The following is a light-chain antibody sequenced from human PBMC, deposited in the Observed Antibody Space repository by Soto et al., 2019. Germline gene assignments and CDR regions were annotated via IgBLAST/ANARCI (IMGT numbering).Light chain of an antibody. CDR3: QPYNKLPLT. CDR1: QSVSSN. CDR2: GAS. Sequence: EIVLTQSPATLSVSPGERATLSCRASQSVSSNLACYQQKPGQAPRLVIYGASTRATGIPARFSGSGSGTEFTLTISSLQSEDFAVYYCQPYNKLPLTFGGGAKVEIK. V-gene: IGKV3-15*01. J-gene: IGKJ4*01.